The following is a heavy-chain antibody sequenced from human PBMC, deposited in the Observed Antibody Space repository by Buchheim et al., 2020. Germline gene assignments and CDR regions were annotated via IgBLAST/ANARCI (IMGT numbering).Heavy chain of an antibody. V-gene: IGHV3-7*01. D-gene: IGHD6-6*01. CDR3: AREKGPFSSSAELDY. CDR2: IKQDGSEK. Sequence: EVQLVESGGGLVQPGGSLRLSCAASGFTFSSYWMSWVRQAPGKGLEWVANIKQDGSEKYYVDSVKGRLTISRDNAKNSLYLQMNSLRAEDTAVYYCAREKGPFSSSAELDYWGQGTL. J-gene: IGHJ4*02. CDR1: GFTFSSYW.